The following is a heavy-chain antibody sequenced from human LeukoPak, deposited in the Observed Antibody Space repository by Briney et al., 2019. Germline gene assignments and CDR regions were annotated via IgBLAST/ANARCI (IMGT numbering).Heavy chain of an antibody. CDR1: GYSFTSYW. Sequence: GESLKISCKGSGYSFTSYWIGWVRQMPGKGLEWMGIIYPGDSDTRYSPSLQGQVTISADKSISTAYLQWSSLKASDTAMYCCARQSHVGLVRGVYYFDYWGQGTLVTVSS. J-gene: IGHJ4*02. CDR3: ARQSHVGLVRGVYYFDY. V-gene: IGHV5-51*01. D-gene: IGHD3-10*01. CDR2: IYPGDSDT.